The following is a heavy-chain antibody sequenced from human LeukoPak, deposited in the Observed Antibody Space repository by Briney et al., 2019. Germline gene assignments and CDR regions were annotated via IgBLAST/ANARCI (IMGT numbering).Heavy chain of an antibody. CDR1: GYTFTGYY. V-gene: IGHV1-2*02. CDR3: ARASGRYSDAFDI. CDR2: FNPNSGST. J-gene: IGHJ3*02. D-gene: IGHD1-26*01. Sequence: ASVTASCKASGYTFTGYYMHWVRQAPGQGREGMGWFNPNSGSTNYAQNFQGRVTMTRDTSISTAYMELSRLRSDDTALYYCARASGRYSDAFDIWGQGTMVTASS.